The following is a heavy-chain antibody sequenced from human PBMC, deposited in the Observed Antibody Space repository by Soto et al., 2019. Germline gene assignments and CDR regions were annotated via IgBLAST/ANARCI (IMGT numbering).Heavy chain of an antibody. CDR2: INPNSGGT. D-gene: IGHD1-7*01. Sequence: VSVKVSCKASGYTFTDYYMHWVRQAPGQGLEWMGWINPNSGGTNYAQKFQGRVTMTRDTSISTAYMELSRLRSDDTAVYYCARKLELRGSYYYYYDMDVWAQGTTVTVSS. CDR1: GYTFTDYY. J-gene: IGHJ6*02. V-gene: IGHV1-2*02. CDR3: ARKLELRGSYYYYYDMDV.